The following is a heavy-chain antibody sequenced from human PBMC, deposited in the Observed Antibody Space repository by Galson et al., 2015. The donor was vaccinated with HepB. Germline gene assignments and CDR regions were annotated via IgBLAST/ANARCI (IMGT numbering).Heavy chain of an antibody. CDR3: ARVEYRNYGMDV. CDR2: INPNSGGT. D-gene: IGHD6-6*01. J-gene: IGHJ6*02. V-gene: IGHV1-2*02. CDR1: GYTFTGYY. Sequence: SVKVSCKASGYTFTGYYMHWVRQAPGQGLEWMGWINPNSGGTNYAQKFQGRVSMTRDTSISTAYMELSRLRSDDTAVYYCARVEYRNYGMDVWGQGTTVTVSS.